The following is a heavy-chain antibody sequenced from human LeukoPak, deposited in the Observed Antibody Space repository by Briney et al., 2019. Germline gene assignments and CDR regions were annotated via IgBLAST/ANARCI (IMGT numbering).Heavy chain of an antibody. CDR2: ISSSSSYI. J-gene: IGHJ4*02. D-gene: IGHD6-13*01. V-gene: IGHV3-21*01. Sequence: PGGSLRLSCAASGFTFSSYSMNWVRQAPGKGLEWVSSISSSSSYIYYADSVKGRFTISRDNAKNSLYLQMNSLRAEDTAVYYCAKDISSSWYGDYFDYWGQGTLVTVSS. CDR3: AKDISSSWYGDYFDY. CDR1: GFTFSSYS.